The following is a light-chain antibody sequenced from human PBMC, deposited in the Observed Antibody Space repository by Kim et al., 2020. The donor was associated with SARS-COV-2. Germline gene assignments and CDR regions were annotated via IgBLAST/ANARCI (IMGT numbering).Light chain of an antibody. CDR3: QQPTSFPLT. J-gene: IGKJ4*01. Sequence: ASVGGGVSITCRASHDISTFLAWYQQRPGRAPKLLIYSASNLESGVPSRFSGSGSGTEFTLTISSLQPEDIATYYCQQPTSFPLTFGGGTKVDIK. CDR2: SAS. CDR1: HDISTF. V-gene: IGKV1-12*01.